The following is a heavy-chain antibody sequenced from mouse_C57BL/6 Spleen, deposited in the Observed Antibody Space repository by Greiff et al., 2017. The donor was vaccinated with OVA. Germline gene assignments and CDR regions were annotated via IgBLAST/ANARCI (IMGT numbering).Heavy chain of an antibody. CDR1: GYTFTSYG. CDR3: ARSEYYGSSPHWYFDV. CDR2: IYPRSGNT. V-gene: IGHV1-81*01. D-gene: IGHD1-1*01. Sequence: VKLQQSGAELARPGASVKLSCKASGYTFTSYGISWVKQRTGQGLEWIGEIYPRSGNTYYNEKFKGKATLTADKSSSTAYMELRSLTSEDSAVYFCARSEYYGSSPHWYFDVWGTGTTVTVSS. J-gene: IGHJ1*03.